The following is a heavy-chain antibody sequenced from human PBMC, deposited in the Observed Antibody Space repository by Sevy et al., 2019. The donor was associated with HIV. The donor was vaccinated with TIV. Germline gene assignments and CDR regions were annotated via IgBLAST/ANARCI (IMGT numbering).Heavy chain of an antibody. Sequence: GGSLRLSCAASGFTFSSYSMNWVRQAPGKGLEWVSSISSSSSYIYYADSVKGRLTISRDNANNSLYLQMNSLRAEDTAVYYCARAMVQGVIDYYYYYGMDVWGQGTTVTVSS. D-gene: IGHD3-10*01. V-gene: IGHV3-21*01. CDR2: ISSSSSYI. CDR3: ARAMVQGVIDYYYYYGMDV. J-gene: IGHJ6*02. CDR1: GFTFSSYS.